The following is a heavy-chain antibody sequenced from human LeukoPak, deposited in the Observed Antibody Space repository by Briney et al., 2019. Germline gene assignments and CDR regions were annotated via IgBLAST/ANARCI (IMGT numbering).Heavy chain of an antibody. J-gene: IGHJ4*02. CDR1: GFTFSSYA. D-gene: IGHD1-26*01. CDR2: IKQDGSEK. Sequence: GGSLRLSCAASGFTFSSYAMHWVRQAPGKGLEWVANIKQDGSEKYYVDSVKGRFTISRDNAKNSLYLQMNSLRAEDTAVYYCARAGKHDYWGQGTLVTVSS. CDR3: ARAGKHDY. V-gene: IGHV3-7*04.